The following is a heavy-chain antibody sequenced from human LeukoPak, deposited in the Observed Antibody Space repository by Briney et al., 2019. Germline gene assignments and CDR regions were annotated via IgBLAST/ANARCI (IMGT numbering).Heavy chain of an antibody. D-gene: IGHD3-10*01. Sequence: GGSLRLSCAASGFTLSSYWMHWVRQAPGKGLVWVSRINSDGSSTNNADSVKGRFTISRDNAKNTVYLQMNSLRAEDTAVYYCARGGSSGSGRYMSYGTDVWGQGTTVTVSS. J-gene: IGHJ6*02. CDR2: INSDGSST. V-gene: IGHV3-74*01. CDR3: ARGGSSGSGRYMSYGTDV. CDR1: GFTLSSYW.